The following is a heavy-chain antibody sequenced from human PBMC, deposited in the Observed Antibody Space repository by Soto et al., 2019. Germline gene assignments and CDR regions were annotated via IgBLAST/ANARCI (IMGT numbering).Heavy chain of an antibody. J-gene: IGHJ4*02. CDR3: ARSTYYYDSSGYDLIGY. V-gene: IGHV4-59*01. CDR2: IYYSGST. Sequence: SETLSLTCTVSGGSISSYYWSWIRQPLGKGLEWIGYIYYSGSTNYNPSLKSRVTISVDTSKNQFSLKLSSVTAADTAVYYCARSTYYYDSSGYDLIGYWGQGTLVTAPQ. CDR1: GGSISSYY. D-gene: IGHD3-22*01.